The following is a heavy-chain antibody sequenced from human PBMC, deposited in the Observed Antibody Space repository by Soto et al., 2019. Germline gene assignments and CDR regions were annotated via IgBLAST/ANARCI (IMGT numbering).Heavy chain of an antibody. Sequence: AAVKVSCKASGYTFTSYDINWVRQATGQGLEWMGWMNPNSGNTGYAQKFQGRVTMTRNTSISTAYMELSSLRSEDTAVYYCARYCXKPHPGAAAYYYYGMDVWGQGTTVTVSS. CDR3: ARYCXKPHPGAAAYYYYGMDV. V-gene: IGHV1-8*01. CDR2: MNPNSGNT. CDR1: GYTFTSYD. J-gene: IGHJ6*01. D-gene: IGHD2-8*01.